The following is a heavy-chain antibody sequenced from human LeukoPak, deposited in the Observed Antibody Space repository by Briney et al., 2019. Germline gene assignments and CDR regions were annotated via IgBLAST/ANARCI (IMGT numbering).Heavy chain of an antibody. V-gene: IGHV4-34*01. D-gene: IGHD6-13*01. Sequence: SETLSLTCAVYGGSFSGYYWSWIRQPPGKGLEWIGEINHSGSTNYNPSLKSRVTISVDTSKNQFSLKPSSVTAADTAVYYCARGRGIAAPWGQGTLVTVSS. CDR3: ARGRGIAAP. CDR1: GGSFSGYY. J-gene: IGHJ5*02. CDR2: INHSGST.